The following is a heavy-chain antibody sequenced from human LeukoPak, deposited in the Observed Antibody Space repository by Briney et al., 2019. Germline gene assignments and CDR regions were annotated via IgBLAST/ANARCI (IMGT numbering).Heavy chain of an antibody. CDR3: ARHRNSNYLSFYYYVDV. CDR1: GYSFTSYW. J-gene: IGHJ6*03. D-gene: IGHD4-11*01. V-gene: IGHV5-51*01. Sequence: GESLKISCKGSGYSFTSYWIGWVRQMPGKGLEWMGIIYPGDSDTRYSPSFQGQVTISADKSISTAYLQWSSLKASDTAMYYCARHRNSNYLSFYYYVDVWGKGTTVTVSS. CDR2: IYPGDSDT.